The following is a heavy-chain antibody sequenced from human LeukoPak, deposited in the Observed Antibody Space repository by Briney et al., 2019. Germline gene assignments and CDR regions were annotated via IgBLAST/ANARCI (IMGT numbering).Heavy chain of an antibody. CDR1: GFTFSSYG. CDR3: AKDHSGYVDY. V-gene: IGHV3-30*18. J-gene: IGHJ4*02. D-gene: IGHD1-26*01. Sequence: PGGSLRFSCAASGFTFSSYGMHWVRQAPGKGLEWVAVISYDGSNKYYADSVKGRFTISRDNSKNTLYLQMNSLRAEDTAVYYCAKDHSGYVDYWGQGTLVTVSS. CDR2: ISYDGSNK.